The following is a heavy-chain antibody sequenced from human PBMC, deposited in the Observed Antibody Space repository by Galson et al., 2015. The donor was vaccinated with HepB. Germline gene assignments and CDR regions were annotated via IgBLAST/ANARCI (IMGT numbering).Heavy chain of an antibody. CDR2: VSYGGNNE. CDR3: AQSVGGEHWYFDL. Sequence: SLRLSCAASGFTFSNYGMHWVRQAPGKGLEWVTLVSYGGNNEKYADSVKGRFTISRDNSKNTVYLQMDSLRVEDTAVYYCAQSVGGEHWYFDLWGRGTLVTVSS. V-gene: IGHV3-30*18. J-gene: IGHJ2*01. D-gene: IGHD3-10*01. CDR1: GFTFSNYG.